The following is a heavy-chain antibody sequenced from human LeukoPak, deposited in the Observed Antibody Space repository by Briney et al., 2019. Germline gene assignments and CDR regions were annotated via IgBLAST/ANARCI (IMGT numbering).Heavy chain of an antibody. D-gene: IGHD2-15*01. CDR2: IYSGGST. CDR3: ARASGGSCCWFDP. J-gene: IGHJ5*02. CDR1: GLTVSSNF. Sequence: GGSLRLSCVASGLTVSSNFMSWVRQAPGKGLEWVSVIYSGGSTYYADSVKGRFTISRDNSKNTLYLQMNSLRAEDTAVYYCARASGGSCCWFDPWGQGTLVTVSS. V-gene: IGHV3-66*01.